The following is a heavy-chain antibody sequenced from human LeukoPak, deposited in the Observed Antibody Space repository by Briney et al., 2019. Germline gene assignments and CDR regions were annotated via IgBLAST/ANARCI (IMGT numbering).Heavy chain of an antibody. J-gene: IGHJ4*02. CDR2: IYYSGST. D-gene: IGHD3-10*01. Sequence: SETLSLTCTVSGGSISSYCLSWIRQPPGKGLEWIGYIYYSGSTNYNPSLKSRVTISVDTSKNQFSLKLSSVTAADTAVYYCARGFAWFGELSTPHFDYWGQGTLVTVSS. CDR1: GGSISSYC. CDR3: ARGFAWFGELSTPHFDY. V-gene: IGHV4-59*01.